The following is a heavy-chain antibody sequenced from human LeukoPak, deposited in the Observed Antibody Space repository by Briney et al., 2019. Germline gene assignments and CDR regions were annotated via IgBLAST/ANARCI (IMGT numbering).Heavy chain of an antibody. Sequence: GGSRGLSCAASGFTFSSFSRTWVRRAPGKGLGWVSSISSSSGYIYYADSVKGRFTISRDNAKNSLYLQMNSLRAEDTAVYYCARAELVRSFAYWGQGTLVTVSS. J-gene: IGHJ4*02. CDR2: ISSSSGYI. CDR1: GFTFSSFS. V-gene: IGHV3-21*01. D-gene: IGHD3-10*01. CDR3: ARAELVRSFAY.